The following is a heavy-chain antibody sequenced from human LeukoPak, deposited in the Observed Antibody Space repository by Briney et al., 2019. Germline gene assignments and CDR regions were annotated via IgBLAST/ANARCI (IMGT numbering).Heavy chain of an antibody. D-gene: IGHD4-17*01. CDR1: GFTFSSYE. CDR2: ISSSGSTI. CDR3: ARESDYGDYPLGY. V-gene: IGHV3-48*03. J-gene: IGHJ4*02. Sequence: GGSLRLSCAASGFTFSSYEMNWVRQAPGKGLEWVSYISSSGSTIYYADSVKGRFTISRDNAKNSLYLQMNSLRAEDTAAYYCARESDYGDYPLGYWGQGTLVTVSS.